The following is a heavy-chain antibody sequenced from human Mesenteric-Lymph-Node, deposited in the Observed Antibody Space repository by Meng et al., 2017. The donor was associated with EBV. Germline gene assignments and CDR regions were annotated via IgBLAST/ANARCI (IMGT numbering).Heavy chain of an antibody. CDR3: ASHRYCSSTSCSWFDP. D-gene: IGHD2-2*01. J-gene: IGHJ5*02. CDR1: GGSISGSNW. Sequence: GQRKGPGHGRVKPSGTLSRTCAVSGGSISGSNWWSWVRQPPGKGLEWIGEIYHSGSTNYNPSLKSRVTISVDKSKNQFSLKLSSVTAADTAVYYCASHRYCSSTSCSWFDPWGQGTLVTVSS. V-gene: IGHV4-4*02. CDR2: IYHSGST.